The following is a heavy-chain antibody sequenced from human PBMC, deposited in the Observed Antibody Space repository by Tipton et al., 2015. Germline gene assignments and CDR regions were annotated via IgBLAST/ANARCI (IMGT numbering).Heavy chain of an antibody. Sequence: SLRLSCAASGFTFSSYSMNWVRQAPGKGLEWVSSISSSSSYIYYADSVKGRFTISRDNSKNTLYLQMNSLRTEDTAVYYCAKGGYYDFWSGFYLSDFDVWGRGTMVTVSS. V-gene: IGHV3-21*01. D-gene: IGHD3-3*01. CDR2: ISSSSSYI. CDR3: AKGGYYDFWSGFYLSDFDV. J-gene: IGHJ3*01. CDR1: GFTFSSYS.